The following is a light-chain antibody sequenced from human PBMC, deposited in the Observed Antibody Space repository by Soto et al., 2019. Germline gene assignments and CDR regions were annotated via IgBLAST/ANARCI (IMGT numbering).Light chain of an antibody. J-gene: IGKJ1*01. V-gene: IGKV1-5*03. CDR1: QTISSW. Sequence: DIQMPQSPSSLSASVGDRVTMTCRASQTISSWLAWYQQKPGKAPKLLIYKASTLKSGVPSRFSGSGSGTEFTLTISSLQPDDFATYYCQHYNSYSEAFGQGTKVDIK. CDR3: QHYNSYSEA. CDR2: KAS.